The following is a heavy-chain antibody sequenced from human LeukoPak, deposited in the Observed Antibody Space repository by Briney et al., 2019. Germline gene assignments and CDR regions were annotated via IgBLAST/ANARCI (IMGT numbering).Heavy chain of an antibody. Sequence: GGSLRLSCAASGFTFSSYWMHWVRQAPGKGLVWVSRINSDGSSTSYADSVKGRFTISRDNAKNTLYLQMNSLRAEDMALYYCAKVYHALDWDLRAFDIWGQGTMVTVSS. V-gene: IGHV3-74*01. CDR1: GFTFSSYW. J-gene: IGHJ3*02. CDR3: AKVYHALDWDLRAFDI. D-gene: IGHD2-21*01. CDR2: INSDGSST.